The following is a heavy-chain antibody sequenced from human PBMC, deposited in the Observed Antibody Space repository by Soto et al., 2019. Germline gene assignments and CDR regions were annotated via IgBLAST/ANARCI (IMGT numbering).Heavy chain of an antibody. Sequence: GGSLRLSCAASGFTFSSYAMSWVRQAPGKGLEWVSAISGSGGSTYYADSVKGRFTISRDNSKNTLYLQMNSLRAEDTAVYYCAKDECTNGVCAIWRSGYWGQGTLVTVSS. CDR3: AKDECTNGVCAIWRSGY. V-gene: IGHV3-23*01. CDR1: GFTFSSYA. J-gene: IGHJ4*02. CDR2: ISGSGGST. D-gene: IGHD2-8*01.